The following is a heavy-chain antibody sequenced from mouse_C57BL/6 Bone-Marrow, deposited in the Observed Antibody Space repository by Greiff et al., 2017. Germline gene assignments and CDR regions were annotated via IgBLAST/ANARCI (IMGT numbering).Heavy chain of an antibody. J-gene: IGHJ4*01. Sequence: QVQLQQSGAELVRPGASVTLSCKASGYTFTDYEMHWVKQTPVHGLEWIGAIDPETGGTAYNQKFKGKAILTADKSSSTAYMELRSLTSEDSAVYYCTICYGKGDYAMDYWGQGTSVTVSS. V-gene: IGHV1-15*01. CDR2: IDPETGGT. CDR3: TICYGKGDYAMDY. D-gene: IGHD2-1*01. CDR1: GYTFTDYE.